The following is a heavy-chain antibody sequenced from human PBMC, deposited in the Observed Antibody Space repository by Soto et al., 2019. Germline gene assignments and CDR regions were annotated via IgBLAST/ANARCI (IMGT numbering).Heavy chain of an antibody. J-gene: IGHJ4*02. D-gene: IGHD6-13*01. Sequence: SETLSLTCTVSGGSVSSGSYYWSWIRQPPGKGLEWIGYIYYSGSTNYNPSLKSRVTISVDTSKNQFSLKLSSVTAADTAVYYCARAHSSSWYLNWGQGTLVTVSS. CDR2: IYYSGST. CDR3: ARAHSSSWYLN. V-gene: IGHV4-61*01. CDR1: GGSVSSGSYY.